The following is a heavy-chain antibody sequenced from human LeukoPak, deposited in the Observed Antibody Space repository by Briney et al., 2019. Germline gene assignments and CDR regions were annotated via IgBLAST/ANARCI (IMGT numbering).Heavy chain of an antibody. CDR3: ARDQAYSSSWTDY. CDR1: GYTFTGYY. Sequence: ASVKVSCKASGYTFTGYYMHWVRQAPGQGLEWMGWINPNSGGTNYAQKFQGRVTMTRDTSISTAYMELSRLRSGDTAVYYCARDQAYSSSWTDYWGQGTLVTVSS. V-gene: IGHV1-2*02. CDR2: INPNSGGT. D-gene: IGHD6-13*01. J-gene: IGHJ4*02.